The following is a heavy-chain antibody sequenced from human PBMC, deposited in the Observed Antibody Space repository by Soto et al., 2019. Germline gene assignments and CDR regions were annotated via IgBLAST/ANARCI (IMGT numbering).Heavy chain of an antibody. CDR3: GPRGAVADPRGY. J-gene: IGHJ4*02. CDR1: GGCFSDFY. Sequence: QVQLQQWGAGLLKPSETLSLTCAVYGGCFSDFYWTWIRQLPGKGLEWIGEINHSGNTNYNPSLKSRVAISVDTSKNQFSLNLRSVTAADTAVYYCGPRGAVADPRGYWGQGTLVTVSS. D-gene: IGHD6-19*01. CDR2: INHSGNT. V-gene: IGHV4-34*01.